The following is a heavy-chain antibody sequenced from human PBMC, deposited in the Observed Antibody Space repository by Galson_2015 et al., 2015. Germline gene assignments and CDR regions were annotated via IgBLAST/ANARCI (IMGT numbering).Heavy chain of an antibody. CDR3: ARAPRGAGGYPTGWFDP. V-gene: IGHV4-31*03. Sequence: TLSLTCTVSGGSISSSSYYWGWIRQHPGKGLEWIGYIYYSGSTYYNPSLKSRVTISVDTSKNQFSLKLSSVTAADTAVYYCARAPRGAGGYPTGWFDPWGQGTLVTVSS. D-gene: IGHD3-22*01. CDR1: GGSISSSSYY. CDR2: IYYSGST. J-gene: IGHJ5*02.